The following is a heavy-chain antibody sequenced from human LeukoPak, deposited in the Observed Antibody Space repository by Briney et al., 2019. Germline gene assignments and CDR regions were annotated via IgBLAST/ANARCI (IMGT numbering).Heavy chain of an antibody. Sequence: ASVKVSCKASGYTFIGSYLHWVRQAPGQGLEWMGIINPSGGSTSYAQKFQGRVTMTRDTSTSTVYMELSSLRSEDTAVYYCARGGPSYSYGHSAFDYWGQGTLVTVSS. D-gene: IGHD5-18*01. CDR3: ARGGPSYSYGHSAFDY. CDR2: INPSGGST. V-gene: IGHV1-46*01. CDR1: GYTFIGSY. J-gene: IGHJ4*02.